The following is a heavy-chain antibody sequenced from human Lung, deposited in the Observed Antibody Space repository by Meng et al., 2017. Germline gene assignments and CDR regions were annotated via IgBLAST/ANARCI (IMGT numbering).Heavy chain of an antibody. CDR2: INHGGST. Sequence: VQPQQWGAGMLRPSENLSLPSAGDGGSISGSYWSWIRQSPAKGLEWIGKINHGGSTNYNPSLESRVTISVDTPKNQFSLRLTSMTVADTAVYYCARERHSTIIRGVIDFWGQGALVTVSS. D-gene: IGHD3-10*01. V-gene: IGHV4-34*01. CDR1: GGSISGSY. CDR3: ARERHSTIIRGVIDF. J-gene: IGHJ4*02.